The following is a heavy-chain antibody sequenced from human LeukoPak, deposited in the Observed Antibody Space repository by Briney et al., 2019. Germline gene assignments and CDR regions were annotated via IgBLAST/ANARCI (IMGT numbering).Heavy chain of an antibody. D-gene: IGHD2-15*01. Sequence: GGSLRLSCAASGFTFSSYGMHWVRQAPGKGLEWVSVISGNDDTTYYADSVKGRFTISRDNSKNTLYLQMNSLRAEDTAIYYCAKGRTGSCYSLQDCWGQGTLVTVSS. CDR3: AKGRTGSCYSLQDC. CDR1: GFTFSSYG. J-gene: IGHJ4*02. CDR2: ISGNDDTT. V-gene: IGHV3-23*01.